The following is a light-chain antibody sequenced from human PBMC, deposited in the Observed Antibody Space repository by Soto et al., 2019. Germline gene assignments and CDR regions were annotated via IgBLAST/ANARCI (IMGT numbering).Light chain of an antibody. CDR2: DAS. Sequence: EIVLTQSPATLSLSPGERATLSCRASQSVSSYLAWYQQKPGQAPRLLIYDASNRATGIPARFSGSGSGTDFTPTISSLEPEDFAVYYCQQRSNWPPWTFGQGTRWIS. J-gene: IGKJ1*01. V-gene: IGKV3-11*01. CDR3: QQRSNWPPWT. CDR1: QSVSSY.